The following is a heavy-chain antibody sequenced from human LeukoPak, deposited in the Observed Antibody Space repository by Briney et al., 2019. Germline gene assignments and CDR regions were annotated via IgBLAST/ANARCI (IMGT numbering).Heavy chain of an antibody. CDR3: ARDRRCSSTSCYNWFDP. D-gene: IGHD2-2*01. J-gene: IGHJ5*02. CDR1: GGTFSSYA. V-gene: IGHV1-69*13. Sequence: ASVKVSCKASGGTFSSYAISWVRQAPGQWLEWMGGIIPIFGTANYAQKFQGRVTITADESTSTAYMELSSLRSEDTAVYYCARDRRCSSTSCYNWFDPWGQGTLVTVSS. CDR2: IIPIFGTA.